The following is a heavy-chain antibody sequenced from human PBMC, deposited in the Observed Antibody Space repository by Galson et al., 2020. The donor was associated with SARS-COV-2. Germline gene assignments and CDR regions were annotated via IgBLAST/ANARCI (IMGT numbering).Heavy chain of an antibody. Sequence: KIGESLKISCAASGFSFSDDYMSWIRQVPGKGLEWVAFISSTSKYIKYTASVKGRFTISRDNAKNSLYLQINSLRVEDTAVYYCARGAAIVVERVAQFYYYMDVWGKGTTVTVSS. CDR3: ARGAAIVVERVAQFYYYMDV. J-gene: IGHJ6*03. V-gene: IGHV3-11*05. CDR1: GFSFSDDY. D-gene: IGHD2-21*01. CDR2: ISSTSKYI.